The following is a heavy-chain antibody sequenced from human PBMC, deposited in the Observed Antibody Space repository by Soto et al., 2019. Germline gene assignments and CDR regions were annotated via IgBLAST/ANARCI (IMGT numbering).Heavy chain of an antibody. V-gene: IGHV4-4*07. CDR1: GGSITDYS. CDR2: IFSSGST. D-gene: IGHD2-21*02. Sequence: SETLSLTCTVSGGSITDYSWVWIRQPAGKGLEWIGRIFSSGSTNYNPSLKGRITMSLDTSKNQFSLKLNSATATDTAVYLCARDQGVVVTADNGFDPWGQGILVTVSS. J-gene: IGHJ5*02. CDR3: ARDQGVVVTADNGFDP.